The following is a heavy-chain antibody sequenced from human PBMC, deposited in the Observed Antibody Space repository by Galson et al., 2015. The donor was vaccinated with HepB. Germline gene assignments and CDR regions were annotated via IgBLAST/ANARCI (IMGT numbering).Heavy chain of an antibody. D-gene: IGHD2-21*01. Sequence: SLRLSCTASGFTFSTYWMSWVRQAPGKGLEWVANIKPDGSEKYYVDSVKGRFTISRDNAKNSLYLQMNSLRVEDTAVYYCASNGGDYNDFWGQGTLVTVSS. CDR1: GFTFSTYW. CDR2: IKPDGSEK. CDR3: ASNGGDYNDF. J-gene: IGHJ4*02. V-gene: IGHV3-7*01.